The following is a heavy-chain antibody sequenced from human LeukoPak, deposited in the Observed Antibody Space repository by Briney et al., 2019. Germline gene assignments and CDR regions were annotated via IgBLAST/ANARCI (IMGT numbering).Heavy chain of an antibody. D-gene: IGHD5-18*01. CDR2: IYYSGST. Sequence: SETLSLTCTVSGGSISSYYWSWIRQPPGKGLEWIGYIYYSGSTNYNPSLKSRVTISVDTSKNQFSLKLSSVTAADTAVYYCARVLGYSYGYYFDYWGQGTLVTVSP. CDR1: GGSISSYY. J-gene: IGHJ4*02. V-gene: IGHV4-59*01. CDR3: ARVLGYSYGYYFDY.